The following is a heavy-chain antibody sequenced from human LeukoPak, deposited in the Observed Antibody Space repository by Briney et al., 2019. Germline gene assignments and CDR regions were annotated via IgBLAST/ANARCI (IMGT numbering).Heavy chain of an antibody. V-gene: IGHV3-30*04. J-gene: IGHJ4*02. CDR1: GFTLSNYA. CDR3: ARSSSMVTFDY. CDR2: ISYDGSNK. D-gene: IGHD5-18*01. Sequence: GRSLRLSCAASGFTLSNYAMHWVRQAPGKGLEWVAVISYDGSNKYYADSVKGRFTISRDNSKNTLYLQMNSLRAEDTAVYYCARSSSMVTFDYWGQGTLVTVSS.